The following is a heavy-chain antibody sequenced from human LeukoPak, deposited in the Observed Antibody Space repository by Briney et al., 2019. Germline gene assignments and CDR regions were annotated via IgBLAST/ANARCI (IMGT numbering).Heavy chain of an antibody. J-gene: IGHJ4*02. CDR3: ARGFDSKSTYFDY. V-gene: IGHV4-59*01. CDR2: IYSSGST. Sequence: SETLSLTCTVSGGSISSYYWSWIRQPPGKGLEWIGFIYSSGSTNYNPSLKSRVTLSVDTSKNQFSLRLTSVTAADTAVYYCARGFDSKSTYFDYWGQGTLVTVSS. CDR1: GGSISSYY. D-gene: IGHD5-12*01.